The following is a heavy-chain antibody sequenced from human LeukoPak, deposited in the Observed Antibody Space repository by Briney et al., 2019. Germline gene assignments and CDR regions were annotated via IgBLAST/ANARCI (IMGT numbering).Heavy chain of an antibody. D-gene: IGHD6-19*01. CDR1: GYTLTELS. V-gene: IGHV1-24*01. CDR3: ARDLRYSSGWSASGMDV. Sequence: ASVKVSCKVSGYTLTELSMHWVRQAPGKGLEWMGGFDPEDGETIYAQKFQGRVSMTIDTSTSTAYMDLRSLRSVDTAVYYCARDLRYSSGWSASGMDVWGKGTTVTISS. J-gene: IGHJ6*03. CDR2: FDPEDGET.